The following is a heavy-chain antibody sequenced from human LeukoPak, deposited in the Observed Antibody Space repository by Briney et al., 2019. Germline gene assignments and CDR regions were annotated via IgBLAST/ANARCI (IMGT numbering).Heavy chain of an antibody. V-gene: IGHV3-48*03. D-gene: IGHD3-22*01. CDR2: ISSIVITI. CDR1: GFTFSSYE. CDR3: ARDRAAYDSSGYYPRDYYYMDV. Sequence: PGGSLRLSCAASGFTFSSYEMNWVRQAPGKGLEWVSYISSIVITIYYADYVKGRFTISRDNAKNSLYLQMNSLRAEDTAVYYCARDRAAYDSSGYYPRDYYYMDVWGKGTTVTVSS. J-gene: IGHJ6*03.